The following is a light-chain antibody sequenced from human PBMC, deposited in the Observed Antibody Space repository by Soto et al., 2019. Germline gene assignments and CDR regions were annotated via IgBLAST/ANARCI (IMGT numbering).Light chain of an antibody. CDR2: DAS. J-gene: IGKJ1*01. V-gene: IGKV3-11*01. CDR1: QTISTF. Sequence: TVLTQSPATPSLSPGDRATLSCRASQTISTFLAWYQHKPGQTPRLLIYDASSRAAGVPSRFRGSGSGADFSLTIVSLEPEDSAIYYCQHRSGWWTFGQGTKV. CDR3: QHRSGWWT.